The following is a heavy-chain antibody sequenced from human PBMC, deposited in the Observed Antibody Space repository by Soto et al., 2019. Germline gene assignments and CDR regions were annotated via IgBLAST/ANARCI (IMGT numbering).Heavy chain of an antibody. V-gene: IGHV6-1*01. J-gene: IGHJ4*02. CDR1: GDSVSSNSAA. D-gene: IGHD3-3*01. CDR2: TYYRSKWYN. CDR3: ARGSLLRFLEWLFEY. Sequence: SQTLSLTCAISGDSVSSNSAAWNWIRQSPSRGLEWLGRTYYRSKWYNDYAVSVKSRITINPDTSKNQFSLQLNSVTPEDTAVYYSARGSLLRFLEWLFEYWGQGTLVTV.